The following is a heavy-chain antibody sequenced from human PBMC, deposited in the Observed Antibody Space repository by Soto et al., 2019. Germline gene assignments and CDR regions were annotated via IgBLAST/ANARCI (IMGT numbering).Heavy chain of an antibody. CDR2: ISAYNGNT. J-gene: IGHJ6*02. CDR1: GYTFTSYG. CDR3: ARRSYCSGGSCPPYYYYGMDV. Sequence: QVQLVQSGAEVKKPGASVKVSCKSSGYTFTSYGISCVLQAPGQGLEWMGWISAYNGNTNYAQKLQGRVTMTTDTSTRTAYMELRSLRSDDTAVSYCARRSYCSGGSCPPYYYYGMDVWGQGTTVTVSS. D-gene: IGHD2-15*01. V-gene: IGHV1-18*01.